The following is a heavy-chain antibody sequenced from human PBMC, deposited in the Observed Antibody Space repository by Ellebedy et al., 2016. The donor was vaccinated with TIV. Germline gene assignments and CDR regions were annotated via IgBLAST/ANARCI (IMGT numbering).Heavy chain of an antibody. Sequence: MPSETLSLTCTVSGGSISSSSYYWGWIRQPPGKGLEWIGSIYYSGSTYYNPSLKSRVTISVDTSKNQFSLKLSSVTAADTAVYYCAWSAGDYYYYGTDVWGQGTTVTVSS. D-gene: IGHD6-13*01. CDR2: IYYSGST. CDR1: GGSISSSSYY. CDR3: AWSAGDYYYYGTDV. V-gene: IGHV4-39*01. J-gene: IGHJ6*02.